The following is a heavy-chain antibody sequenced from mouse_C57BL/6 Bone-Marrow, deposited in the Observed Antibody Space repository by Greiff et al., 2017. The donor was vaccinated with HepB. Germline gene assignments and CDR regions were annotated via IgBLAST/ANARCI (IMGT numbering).Heavy chain of an antibody. CDR1: GFTFSSYA. CDR2: ISAGGSYT. V-gene: IGHV5-4*01. J-gene: IGHJ1*03. Sequence: EVKLVESGGGLVKPGGSLKLSCAASGFTFSSYAMSWVRQTPEKRLEWVATISAGGSYTYYPDNVKGRFTISRDNAKNNLYLQMSHLKSEDTAMYYCARDYSGSRGDYWYFDVWGTGTTVTVSS. D-gene: IGHD1-1*01. CDR3: ARDYSGSRGDYWYFDV.